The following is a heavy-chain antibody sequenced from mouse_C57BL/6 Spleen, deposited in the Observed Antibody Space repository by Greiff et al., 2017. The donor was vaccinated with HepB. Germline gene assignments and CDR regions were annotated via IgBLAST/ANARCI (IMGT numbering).Heavy chain of an antibody. D-gene: IGHD2-2*01. V-gene: IGHV1-52*01. CDR2: IDPSDSET. J-gene: IGHJ4*01. CDR1: GYTFTSYW. CDR3: AVGYYDAMDY. Sequence: QVQLQQPGAELVRPGSSVKLSCKASGYTFTSYWMHWVKQRPIQGLEWIGNIDPSDSETHYNQKFKDKATLTVDKSSSTAYMQLSSLTSEDSAVYYCAVGYYDAMDYWGQGTSVTVSS.